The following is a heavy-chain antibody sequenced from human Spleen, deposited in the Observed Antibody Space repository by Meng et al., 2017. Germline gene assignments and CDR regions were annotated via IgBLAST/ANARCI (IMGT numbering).Heavy chain of an antibody. CDR3: ARDLVSLWFGYYYYGMDV. J-gene: IGHJ6*02. V-gene: IGHV3-43*01. CDR2: ISWDGGST. CDR1: GFTFDDYT. Sequence: GESLKISCAASGFTFDDYTMHWVRQAPGKGLEWVSLISWDGGSTYYADSVKGRFTISRDNSKNSLYLQMDSLRTEDTAVYYCARDLVSLWFGYYYYGMDVWGQGTTVTVSS. D-gene: IGHD3-10*01.